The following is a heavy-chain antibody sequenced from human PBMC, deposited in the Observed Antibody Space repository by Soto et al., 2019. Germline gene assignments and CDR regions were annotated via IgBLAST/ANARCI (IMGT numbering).Heavy chain of an antibody. Sequence: LRLSCAASGFIFKMYWMHWVRQSPGKGLVWVSRIYNDGTYSDYADSVRGRFTISRDNVNDTLYLQMYNLRAEDSGLYYCTRGPRPISTGTGAYWGQGTQVTVSS. CDR1: GFIFKMYW. CDR2: IYNDGTYS. D-gene: IGHD3-10*01. V-gene: IGHV3-74*01. CDR3: TRGPRPISTGTGAY. J-gene: IGHJ4*02.